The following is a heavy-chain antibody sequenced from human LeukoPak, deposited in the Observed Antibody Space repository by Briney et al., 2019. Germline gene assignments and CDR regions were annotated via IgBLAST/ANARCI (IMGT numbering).Heavy chain of an antibody. J-gene: IGHJ4*02. CDR1: GFTVSSNY. CDR2: IYSGGST. D-gene: IGHD6-13*01. V-gene: IGHV3-66*01. CDR3: ARAGPSSSWHQFDY. Sequence: VGSLRLSCAVSGFTVSSNYMSWVRQAPGKGLEWVSVIYSGGSTYYADSVKGRFTISRDNSKKGRFTISRDNSKNTLYLQMISLRAEDTAVYYCARAGPSSSWHQFDYWGQGTLVTVSS.